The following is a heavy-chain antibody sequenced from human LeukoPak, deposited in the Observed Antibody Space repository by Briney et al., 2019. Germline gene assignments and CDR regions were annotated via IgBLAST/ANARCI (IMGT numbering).Heavy chain of an antibody. CDR2: IYYSGST. V-gene: IGHV4-39*07. CDR3: ARGGRGSGSQYYFDY. CDR1: GGSISSSSYY. Sequence: SETLSLTCTVSGGSISSSSYYWGWIRQPPGKGLEWIGSIYYSGSTYYNPSLKSRVTISVDTSKNQFSLKLSSVTAADTAVYYCARGGRGSGSQYYFDYWGQGTLVTVSS. D-gene: IGHD3-22*01. J-gene: IGHJ4*02.